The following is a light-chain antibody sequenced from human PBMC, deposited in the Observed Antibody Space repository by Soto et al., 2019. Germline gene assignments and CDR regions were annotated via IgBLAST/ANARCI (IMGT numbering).Light chain of an antibody. J-gene: IGKJ1*01. CDR2: DAS. Sequence: EIVLTQSPGTLSLSPGERATLSYRASQSVSSNFLAWYQQKPGQAPRLLIYDASNRATGIPDRFSGSGSGSDFTLTISRLEPEDFAVYYCQQYGSSLRTFGQGTKVDIK. V-gene: IGKV3-20*01. CDR3: QQYGSSLRT. CDR1: QSVSSNF.